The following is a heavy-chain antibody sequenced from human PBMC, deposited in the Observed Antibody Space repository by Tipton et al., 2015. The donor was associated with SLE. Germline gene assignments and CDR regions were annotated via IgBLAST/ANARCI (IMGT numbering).Heavy chain of an antibody. CDR3: ARDRVVVGTGGWFDT. D-gene: IGHD2-8*02. Sequence: TLSLTCTVSGGSISKGGYYWSWIRHRPGNGLEWIGYIYYSGRTYYNPSLESRVSISIDTSKNQFSLNLFSVTAADTAVYYCARDRVVVGTGGWFDTWGQGTPVTVSA. V-gene: IGHV4-31*03. CDR1: GGSISKGGYY. J-gene: IGHJ5*02. CDR2: IYYSGRT.